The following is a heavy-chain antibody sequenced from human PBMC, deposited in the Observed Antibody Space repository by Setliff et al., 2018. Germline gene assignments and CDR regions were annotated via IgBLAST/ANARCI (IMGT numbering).Heavy chain of an antibody. CDR3: AREQWLDPPGYYYMDV. D-gene: IGHD6-19*01. Sequence: SETLSLTCSVSGDSMSFSYWSWTRQPPGKGLEWIGYIYYSGSTDSHPSLKSRVTMSIDTSKNQFSLKLNSVTAADMAVYYCAREQWLDPPGYYYMDVWAKGTTVTVSS. J-gene: IGHJ6*03. CDR1: GDSMSFSY. CDR2: IYYSGST. V-gene: IGHV4-59*12.